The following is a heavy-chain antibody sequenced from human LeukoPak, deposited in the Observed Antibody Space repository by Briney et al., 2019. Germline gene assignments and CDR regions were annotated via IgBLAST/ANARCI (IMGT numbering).Heavy chain of an antibody. CDR2: IHRSGST. J-gene: IGHJ3*02. Sequence: SETLSLTCTVSPDSTTSNFWSWVRQPPGKGLEWIGEIHRSGSTNYNPSLQSRVTISIDRSKNQIALELSSVTAADTAVYYCASPYISPAESSSPLDAFDIWGQGTMVTVSS. CDR3: ASPYISPAESSSPLDAFDI. V-gene: IGHV4-4*02. D-gene: IGHD2-2*01. CDR1: PDSTTSNF.